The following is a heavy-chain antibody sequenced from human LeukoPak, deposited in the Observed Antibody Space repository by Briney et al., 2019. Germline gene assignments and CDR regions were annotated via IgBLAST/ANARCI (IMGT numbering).Heavy chain of an antibody. D-gene: IGHD1-7*01. Sequence: SVKVSCKASGRTFSSYAISWVRQAPGQGLEWMGWIIPIFGTANYAQKFQGRVTITADESTSTAYMELSSLRSEDTAVYYCARGPSYTTQTGTDDYWGQGTLVTVSS. CDR3: ARGPSYTTQTGTDDY. CDR1: GRTFSSYA. CDR2: IIPIFGTA. V-gene: IGHV1-69*13. J-gene: IGHJ4*02.